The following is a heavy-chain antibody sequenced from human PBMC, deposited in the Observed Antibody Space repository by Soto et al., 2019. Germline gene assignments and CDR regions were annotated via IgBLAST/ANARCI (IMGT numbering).Heavy chain of an antibody. D-gene: IGHD2-2*01. V-gene: IGHV1-69*13. J-gene: IGHJ6*02. CDR3: ARSQGSSTTLEIYYYYYYGMDV. CDR2: IIPISGTA. Sequence: ASVKVSCKASGGTFSSYAISWVRQAPGQGLEWMGGIIPISGTANYALKFQGRVTITADESTSTVYMELSSLRSEDTAVYFCARSQGSSTTLEIYYYYYYGMDVWGQGTTVTVSS. CDR1: GGTFSSYA.